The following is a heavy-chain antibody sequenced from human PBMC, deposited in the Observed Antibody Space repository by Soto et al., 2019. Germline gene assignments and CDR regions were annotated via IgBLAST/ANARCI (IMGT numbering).Heavy chain of an antibody. D-gene: IGHD3-22*01. CDR1: GFTFGDYA. V-gene: IGHV3-49*04. CDR3: TRSYYYDSFGYYNN. CDR2: IRSNAYGGTT. J-gene: IGHJ4*02. Sequence: GGSLPLSSTPCGFTFGDYAMSWVRQATGKGLEWLGFIRSNAYGGTTQYAASVKGRFTISRDDSKSIAYLQMNSLKTEDTAVYYRTRSYYYDSFGYYNNWGQGTLVTVSS.